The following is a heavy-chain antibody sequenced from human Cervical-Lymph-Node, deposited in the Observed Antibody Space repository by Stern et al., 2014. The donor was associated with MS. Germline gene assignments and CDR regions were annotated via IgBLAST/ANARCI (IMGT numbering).Heavy chain of an antibody. CDR1: GDSISSYTHY. D-gene: IGHD2-8*02. Sequence: QVQLQESGPGLVKPSETLSLTCAVSGDSISSYTHYWAWIRQPPGKGLEWIGSVYYSGATYYNPSLKLPVTISVDTPKNHFSLGLNSVTAADTAVYYCAKHACTGAACPFDLWGQGTLVTVSS. V-gene: IGHV4-39*01. J-gene: IGHJ4*02. CDR3: AKHACTGAACPFDL. CDR2: VYYSGAT.